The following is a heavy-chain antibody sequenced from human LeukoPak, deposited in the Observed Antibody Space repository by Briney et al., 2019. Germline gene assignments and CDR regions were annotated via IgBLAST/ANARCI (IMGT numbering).Heavy chain of an antibody. J-gene: IGHJ4*02. Sequence: PGGSLRLSCAASGFTFSGFGMHWVRQAPGKGLEWVAFVRYDGRNEWYADSVKGRFTISKNTSTNTLFLQMNSLRVEDTAVYYCAKGGYGSPYFDYWGQGTLVTVSS. V-gene: IGHV3-30*02. CDR1: GFTFSGFG. CDR2: VRYDGRNE. D-gene: IGHD4-17*01. CDR3: AKGGYGSPYFDY.